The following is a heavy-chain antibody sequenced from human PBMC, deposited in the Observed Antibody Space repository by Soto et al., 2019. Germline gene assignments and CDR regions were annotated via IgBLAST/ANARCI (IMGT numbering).Heavy chain of an antibody. Sequence: GGSLRLSCAASGFTFSSYSMNWVRQAPGKGLEWVSSISSSSSYIYYADSVKGRFTISRDNAKNSLYLQMNSLRAEDTAVYYCASLDYDFWSGYPRPRDYWGQGTLVTVSS. V-gene: IGHV3-21*01. CDR1: GFTFSSYS. D-gene: IGHD3-3*01. CDR2: ISSSSSYI. CDR3: ASLDYDFWSGYPRPRDY. J-gene: IGHJ4*02.